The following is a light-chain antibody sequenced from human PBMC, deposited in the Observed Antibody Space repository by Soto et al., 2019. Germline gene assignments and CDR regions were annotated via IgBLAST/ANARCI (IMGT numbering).Light chain of an antibody. V-gene: IGLV2-8*01. CDR2: EVT. J-gene: IGLJ1*01. CDR3: NSYAGSFYV. Sequence: QSALTQPPSASGSPGQSVTISCTGTSNDIGGYNFVSWYQQHPGKAPKLIIYEVTERPSGVPDRFSGSKSGNTASLTVSGLQAEDEADYYCNSYAGSFYVFGTGTKLTVL. CDR1: SNDIGGYNF.